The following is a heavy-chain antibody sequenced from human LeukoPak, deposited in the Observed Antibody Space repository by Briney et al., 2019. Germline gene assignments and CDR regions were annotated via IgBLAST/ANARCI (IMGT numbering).Heavy chain of an antibody. V-gene: IGHV1-24*01. J-gene: IGHJ4*02. CDR1: GYTLTELS. CDR2: FDPEDGET. CDR3: ARDERDGYNFRFDY. D-gene: IGHD5-24*01. Sequence: ASVKVSCKVSGYTLTELSMHWVRQAPGKGLEWMGGFDPEDGETIYAQKFQGRVTMTEDTSTDTAYMELSSLRSEDTAVYYCARDERDGYNFRFDYWGQGTLVTVSS.